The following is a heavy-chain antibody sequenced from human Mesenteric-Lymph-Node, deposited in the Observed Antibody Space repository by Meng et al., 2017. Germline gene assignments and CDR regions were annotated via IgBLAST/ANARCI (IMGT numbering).Heavy chain of an antibody. J-gene: IGHJ4*02. CDR3: ARGGYYSFDY. D-gene: IGHD5-18*01. CDR1: GGSISSVYW. V-gene: IGHV4-4*02. Sequence: VALHDAGPGLVKPSETLSLTCAVSGGSISSVYWWTWVRQSPGKGLEWIGEIYHSGSTNYNPSLKSRVTISVDKSKNQFSLKLTSVTAADTAVYYCARGGYYSFDYWGQGTLVTVSS. CDR2: IYHSGST.